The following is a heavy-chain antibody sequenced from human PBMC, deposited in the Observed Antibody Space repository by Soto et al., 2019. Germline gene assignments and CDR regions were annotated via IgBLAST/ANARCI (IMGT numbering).Heavy chain of an antibody. CDR1: GYTFTSYD. Sequence: AASVKVSCKASGYTFTSYDINWVRQATGQGLEWMGWMNPNSGNTGYAQKFQGRVTMTRNTSISTAYMELSSLISEDTAVYYCARTCSSTSCYSFYGMDVWGQGTTVTVSS. CDR2: MNPNSGNT. D-gene: IGHD2-2*02. V-gene: IGHV1-8*01. J-gene: IGHJ6*02. CDR3: ARTCSSTSCYSFYGMDV.